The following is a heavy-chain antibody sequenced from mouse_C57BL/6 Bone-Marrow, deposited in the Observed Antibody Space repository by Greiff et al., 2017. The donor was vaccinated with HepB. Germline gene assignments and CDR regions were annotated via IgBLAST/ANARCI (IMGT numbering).Heavy chain of an antibody. CDR1: GYTFTSYG. CDR2: IYPRSGNT. CDR3: ARRGYSNSWFAY. D-gene: IGHD2-5*01. Sequence: VKLVESGAELARPGASVKLSCKASGYTFTSYGISWVKQRTGQGLEWIGEIYPRSGNTYYNEKFKGKATLTADKSSSTAYMELRSLTSEDSAVYFCARRGYSNSWFAYWGQGTLVTVSA. J-gene: IGHJ3*01. V-gene: IGHV1-81*01.